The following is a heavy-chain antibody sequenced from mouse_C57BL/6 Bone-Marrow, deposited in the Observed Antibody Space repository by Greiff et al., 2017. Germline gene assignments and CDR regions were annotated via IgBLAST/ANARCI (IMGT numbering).Heavy chain of an antibody. D-gene: IGHD1-1*01. CDR3: ARDYYGSSSYVDY. Sequence: EVQLVESGGGLVKPGGSLKLSCAASGFTFSDYGMHWVRQAPEKGLEWVAYISSGSSTIYYADTVKGRFTISRDNAKNTLFLQMTRLRSEDTAMYYCARDYYGSSSYVDYWGQGTTLTVSS. V-gene: IGHV5-17*01. CDR1: GFTFSDYG. CDR2: ISSGSSTI. J-gene: IGHJ2*01.